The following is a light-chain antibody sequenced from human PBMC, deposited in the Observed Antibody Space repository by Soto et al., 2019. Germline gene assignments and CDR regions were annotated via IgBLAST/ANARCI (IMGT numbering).Light chain of an antibody. CDR1: SSDIGSYHY. CDR2: EVS. CDR3: SSYASSSTLV. Sequence: QSALTQPASVSGSPGQSIAISCTGTSSDIGSYHYVSWYQHHPGKAPKLIIYEVSNRPSGVSDRFSGSKSGNTASLTISVLQAEDEADYYCSSYASSSTLVFGGGTKVTVL. V-gene: IGLV2-14*01. J-gene: IGLJ2*01.